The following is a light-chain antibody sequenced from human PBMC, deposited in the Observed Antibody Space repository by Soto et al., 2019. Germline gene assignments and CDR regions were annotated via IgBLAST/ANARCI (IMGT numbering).Light chain of an antibody. J-gene: IGKJ5*01. CDR1: ESVSSH. V-gene: IGKV3-11*01. Sequence: EIVLTQSPATLSLSPGERATLSCRASESVSSHLAWHQQKPGQAPRLLMYDASKRATGIPARFSGSGSGTDFTLTISSLEPEDFAVYYCQQGSNWPRTFGQGTRLEIK. CDR2: DAS. CDR3: QQGSNWPRT.